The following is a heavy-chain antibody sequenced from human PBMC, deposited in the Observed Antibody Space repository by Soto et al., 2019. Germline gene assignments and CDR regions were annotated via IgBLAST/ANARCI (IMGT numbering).Heavy chain of an antibody. V-gene: IGHV3-21*01. J-gene: IGHJ4*02. CDR3: AREIGYYGSGSYSYNYFDY. Sequence: GGSLRLSCAASGFTFSSYSMNWVRQAPGKGLEWVSSISSSSSYIYYADSVKGRFTISRDNAKNSLYLQMNSLRAEDTAVYYCAREIGYYGSGSYSYNYFDYWGQGTLVTVSS. CDR2: ISSSSSYI. D-gene: IGHD3-10*01. CDR1: GFTFSSYS.